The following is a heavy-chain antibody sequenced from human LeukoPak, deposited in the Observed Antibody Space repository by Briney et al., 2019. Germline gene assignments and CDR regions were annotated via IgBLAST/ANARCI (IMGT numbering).Heavy chain of an antibody. Sequence: GASVKVSCKASGYTFTSYYMHWVRQAPGQGLEWMGWINPNSGGTNYAQKFQGRVTMTRDTSISTAYMELSRLRSDDTAVYYCARVSNKDYGGNGDYWGQGTLVTVSS. CDR3: ARVSNKDYGGNGDY. D-gene: IGHD4-23*01. CDR2: INPNSGGT. J-gene: IGHJ4*02. CDR1: GYTFTSYY. V-gene: IGHV1-2*02.